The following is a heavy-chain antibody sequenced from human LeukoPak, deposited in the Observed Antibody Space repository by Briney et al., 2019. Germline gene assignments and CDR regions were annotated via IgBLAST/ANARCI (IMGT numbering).Heavy chain of an antibody. D-gene: IGHD3-22*01. V-gene: IGHV4-38-2*02. CDR3: ARGYSRGYYFGLYYFDY. J-gene: IGHJ4*02. Sequence: SETLSLACSVSGYSISSGYHWAWIRQPPGKGLEWIGSIHHSGTTYYNPSLKSRVTISLDTSKNQFSLKLSSVIAADTAVYYCARGYSRGYYFGLYYFDYWGQGTLVTVSS. CDR1: GYSISSGYH. CDR2: IHHSGTT.